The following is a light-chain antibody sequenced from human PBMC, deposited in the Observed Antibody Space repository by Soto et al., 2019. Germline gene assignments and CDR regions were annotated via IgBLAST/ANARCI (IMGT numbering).Light chain of an antibody. CDR3: SSYAGSLDV. Sequence: ALTQPPSASGSPGQSVTISCTGTSSDVGGYNYVSWYQQHPGKAPKLMIYEVSKRPSGVPDRFSGSKSGNTASLTVSGLQAEDEADYYCSSYAGSLDVFGTGTKLTVL. V-gene: IGLV2-8*01. CDR2: EVS. CDR1: SSDVGGYNY. J-gene: IGLJ1*01.